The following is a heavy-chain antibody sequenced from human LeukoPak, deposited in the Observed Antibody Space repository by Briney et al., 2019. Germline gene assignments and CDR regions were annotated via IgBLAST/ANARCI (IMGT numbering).Heavy chain of an antibody. J-gene: IGHJ4*02. CDR2: IYYSETT. CDR1: GGSISTPTSY. D-gene: IGHD4-11*01. Sequence: SETLSLTCSVSGGSISTPTSYCGWIRQTPGKGLERIGGIYYSETTYYNSSLKSRVTISVDTSKNQFSLKLNSVTAADTAVYYCARLAGVDYTDPISFFDYWGQGTLVTVSS. CDR3: ARLAGVDYTDPISFFDY. V-gene: IGHV4-39*01.